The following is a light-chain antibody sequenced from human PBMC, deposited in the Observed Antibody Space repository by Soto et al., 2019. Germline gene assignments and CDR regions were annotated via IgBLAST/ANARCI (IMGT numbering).Light chain of an antibody. CDR3: SQWYSTPPT. V-gene: IGKV1-39*01. Sequence: DIQMTQSPSSLSASVGDRVTITCRASQSISSYLNWYQQKPEKAPKLLIYAASSLQSGVPSRFSGSGSGTHFTRTISSLQPEDFATYYCSQWYSTPPTFGPGTKLDI. CDR1: QSISSY. J-gene: IGKJ3*01. CDR2: AAS.